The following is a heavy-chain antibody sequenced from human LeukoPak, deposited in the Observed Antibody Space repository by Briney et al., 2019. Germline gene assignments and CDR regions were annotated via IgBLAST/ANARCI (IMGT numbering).Heavy chain of an antibody. CDR3: ARENADAFDI. J-gene: IGHJ3*02. V-gene: IGHV4-59*01. CDR2: IYYSGST. Sequence: SETLSLTCTVSGGSISSYYWSWIRRPPGKGLEWIGYIYYSGSTNYNPSLESRVTISVDTSKNQFSLKLSSVTAADTAVYYCARENADAFDIWGQGTMVTVSS. CDR1: GGSISSYY.